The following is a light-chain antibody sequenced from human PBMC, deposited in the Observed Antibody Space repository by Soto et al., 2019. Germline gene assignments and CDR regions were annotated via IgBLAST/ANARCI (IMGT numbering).Light chain of an antibody. J-gene: IGLJ1*01. CDR2: EVS. CDR3: SSYTSSSTYV. Sequence: QSVLTQPASVSGSPGQSITISCTGTSSDGGGYNYVSWYQQHPGKAPKLMIYEVSNRPSGVSNRFSGSKSGNTASLTISGLQAADDADYYCSSYTSSSTYVFGTGTKLTVL. V-gene: IGLV2-14*01. CDR1: SSDGGGYNY.